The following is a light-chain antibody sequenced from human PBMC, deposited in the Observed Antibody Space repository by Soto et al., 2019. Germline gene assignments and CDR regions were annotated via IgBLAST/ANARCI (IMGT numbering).Light chain of an antibody. CDR3: CSYAGSYTYVV. V-gene: IGLV2-11*01. CDR1: SSDVGAYNS. J-gene: IGLJ2*01. Sequence: QSVLTQPRSVSGSPGQSVTISCTGTSSDVGAYNSVSWYQHHPGKSPKVMIYDVTKRPSRVPDRFSGSKSGNTASLTISGLQAEDEGDYFCCSYAGSYTYVVFGGGTKVTVL. CDR2: DVT.